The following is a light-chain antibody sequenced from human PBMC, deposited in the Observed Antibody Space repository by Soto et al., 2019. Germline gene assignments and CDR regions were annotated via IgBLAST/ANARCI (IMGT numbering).Light chain of an antibody. Sequence: QSVLTQPPSASGTPGQRGTISCSGSSSNIGSNTVNWYQQLPGTAPKLLIYSNNQRPSGVPDRFSGSKSGTSAPLASSGLQSEVEADYYCAAWDYSLNGLFVFGTGTKVTVL. J-gene: IGLJ1*01. V-gene: IGLV1-44*01. CDR1: SSNIGSNT. CDR2: SNN. CDR3: AAWDYSLNGLFV.